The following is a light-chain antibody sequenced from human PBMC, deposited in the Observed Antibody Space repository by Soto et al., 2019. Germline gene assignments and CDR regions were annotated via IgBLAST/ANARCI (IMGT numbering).Light chain of an antibody. J-gene: IGLJ2*01. CDR2: EVT. V-gene: IGLV2-14*01. CDR3: SSYTSMDTVI. CDR1: SSDIGGSNY. Sequence: QSALTQPASVSGSPGQSITISCTGTSSDIGGSNYVSWYQQHPGKAPKLIIYEVTNRPSGVSDRFSGSKSDNTASLIISGLQAEDEAHYYCSSYTSMDTVIFGGGTKVTVL.